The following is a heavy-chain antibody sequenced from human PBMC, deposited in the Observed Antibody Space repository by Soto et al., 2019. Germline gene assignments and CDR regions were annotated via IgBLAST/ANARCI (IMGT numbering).Heavy chain of an antibody. CDR1: GFSVSGHF. Sequence: EVQVVESGGGLVQPGGSLRVSCAASGFSVSGHFMAWVRQAPGKGLECVGLTQHEPHRFTTEYAASVKGRFAISRDDSQNSLSLQMNGLKTEDTAVYYCVVYIGGFPLWGQGTLVTVSS. V-gene: IGHV3-72*01. J-gene: IGHJ1*01. CDR3: VVYIGGFPL. CDR2: TQHEPHRFTT. D-gene: IGHD2-15*01.